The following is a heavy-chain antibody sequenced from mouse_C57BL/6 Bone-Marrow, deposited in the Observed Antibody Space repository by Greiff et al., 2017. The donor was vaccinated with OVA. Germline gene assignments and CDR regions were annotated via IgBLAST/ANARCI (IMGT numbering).Heavy chain of an antibody. J-gene: IGHJ1*03. CDR2: IDPSDSYP. Sequence: VQLQQPGAELVKPGASVKLSCKASGYTFTSYWMQWVKQRPGQGLEWIGEIDPSDSYPNSHQKFKGKATLTVDTSSSTAYMQLSSLTSEDSAVYYCAREDYYGSSYWYFDVWGTGTTVTVSS. CDR3: AREDYYGSSYWYFDV. CDR1: GYTFTSYW. V-gene: IGHV1-50*01. D-gene: IGHD1-1*01.